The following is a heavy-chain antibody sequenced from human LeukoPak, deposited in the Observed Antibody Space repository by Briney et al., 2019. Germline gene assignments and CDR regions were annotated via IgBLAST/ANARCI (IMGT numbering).Heavy chain of an antibody. V-gene: IGHV1-8*01. CDR3: ARVRYQLRGWFDP. J-gene: IGHJ5*02. CDR1: GYTFTSYD. D-gene: IGHD2-2*01. CDR2: MNPNSGNT. Sequence: GASVKVSCKASGYTFTSYDINWVRQATGQGLEWMGWMNPNSGNTGYAQKFQGRVTMTRNTSISTAYMELSSLRSEDTAVYYCARVRYQLRGWFDPWGQGTLVTVSS.